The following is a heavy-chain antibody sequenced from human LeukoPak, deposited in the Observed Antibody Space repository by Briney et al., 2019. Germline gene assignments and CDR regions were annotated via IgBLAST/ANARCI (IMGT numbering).Heavy chain of an antibody. Sequence: SVKVSCKASGYTFTGYYMHWVRQAPGQGLEWMGGIIPIFGTANYAQKFQGRVTITADKSTSTAYMELSSLRSEDTAVYYCAREKVVVAASYNYYMDVWGKGTTGTVSS. D-gene: IGHD2-15*01. CDR1: GYTFTGYY. CDR2: IIPIFGTA. J-gene: IGHJ6*03. V-gene: IGHV1-69*06. CDR3: AREKVVVAASYNYYMDV.